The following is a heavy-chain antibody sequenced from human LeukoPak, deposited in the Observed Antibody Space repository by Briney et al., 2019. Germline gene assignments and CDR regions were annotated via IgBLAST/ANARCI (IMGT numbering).Heavy chain of an antibody. CDR2: ISWNSGSI. CDR1: GFTVSSNY. Sequence: GGSLRLSCAASGFTVSSNYMSWVRQAPGKGLEWVSGISWNSGSIGYADSVKGRFTISRDNAKNSLYLQMNSLRDEDTALYYCAKDLLEVTTGGTIDYWGQGTLVTVSS. J-gene: IGHJ4*02. D-gene: IGHD4-17*01. CDR3: AKDLLEVTTGGTIDY. V-gene: IGHV3-9*01.